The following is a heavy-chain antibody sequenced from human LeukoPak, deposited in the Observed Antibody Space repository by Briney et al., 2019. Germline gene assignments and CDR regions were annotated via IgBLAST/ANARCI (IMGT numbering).Heavy chain of an antibody. Sequence: SETLSLTCTVSGGSISSGGYYWSWIRQPPGKGLEWIGCIYHSGSTNYTPSLKSRATISVDTSKNQSSLKMSSVTAADTAVYYCARGGSYLKDAFDVWGQGTMVTVSS. CDR1: GGSISSGGYY. V-gene: IGHV4-61*08. CDR3: ARGGSYLKDAFDV. J-gene: IGHJ3*01. CDR2: IYHSGST. D-gene: IGHD1-26*01.